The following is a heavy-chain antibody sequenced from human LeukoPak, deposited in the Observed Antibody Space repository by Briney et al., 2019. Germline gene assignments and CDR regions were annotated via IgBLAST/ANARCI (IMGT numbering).Heavy chain of an antibody. V-gene: IGHV3-23*01. CDR1: GFTFSSYA. D-gene: IGHD6-13*01. J-gene: IGHJ4*02. Sequence: GGSLRLSCAASGFTFSSYAMSWVRQAPGKGLEWVSAISGSGGSTYYADSVKGRSTISRDNSKNTLYLQMNSLRAEDTAVYYCAKVMGYSSSWYRDYFDYWGQGTLVTVSS. CDR3: AKVMGYSSSWYRDYFDY. CDR2: ISGSGGST.